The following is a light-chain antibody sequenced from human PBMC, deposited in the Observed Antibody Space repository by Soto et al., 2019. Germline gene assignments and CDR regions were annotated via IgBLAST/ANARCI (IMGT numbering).Light chain of an antibody. CDR2: EVS. J-gene: IGLJ3*02. Sequence: QSALTQPASVSGSPGQSITISCTGTSSDVGGYNYVSWYQQHPGKAPKLMIYEVSNRPSGVSNRFSGSKSGNTASLTISGRQAEDEADYYCSSYTSSSTVFGGGTKRTVL. CDR3: SSYTSSSTV. V-gene: IGLV2-14*01. CDR1: SSDVGGYNY.